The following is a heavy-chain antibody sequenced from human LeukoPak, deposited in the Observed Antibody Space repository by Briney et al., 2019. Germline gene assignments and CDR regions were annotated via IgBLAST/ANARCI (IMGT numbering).Heavy chain of an antibody. Sequence: PSETLSLTCAVYGGSFSGYYWSWIRQPPGKGLEGIGEINHSGSTNYNPSLKSRVTISVDTYKNQFSLTLTSVTAPDTAVYYCARDQKTPPRGETSYGMDVWGQGTTVTVSS. V-gene: IGHV4-34*01. CDR1: GGSFSGYY. CDR2: INHSGST. D-gene: IGHD3-10*01. CDR3: ARDQKTPPRGETSYGMDV. J-gene: IGHJ6*02.